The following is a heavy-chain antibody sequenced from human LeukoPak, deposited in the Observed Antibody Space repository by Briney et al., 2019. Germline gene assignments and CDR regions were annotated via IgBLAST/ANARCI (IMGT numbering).Heavy chain of an antibody. V-gene: IGHV4-31*03. CDR2: IYYSGST. Sequence: TASETLSLTCTVSGGSISSGGYNWSWIRQHPGKGLEWIGYIYYSGSTYYNPSLKSRVTISVDTSKNQFSLKLSSVTAADTAVYYCARERGMDVWGQGTTVTVSS. J-gene: IGHJ6*02. CDR3: ARERGMDV. CDR1: GGSISSGGYN.